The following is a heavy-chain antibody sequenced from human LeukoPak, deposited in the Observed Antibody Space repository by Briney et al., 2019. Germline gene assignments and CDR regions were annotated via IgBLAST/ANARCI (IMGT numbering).Heavy chain of an antibody. CDR2: IGSSGSPT. J-gene: IGHJ6*02. D-gene: IGHD3-22*01. V-gene: IGHV3-48*02. CDR3: ARRPYSDTSGRLSDV. Sequence: GGSLRLSCAASGFAFSSYNMDWVRQAPGKGLEWISYIGSSGSPTHYADSVGGRFTISRDNAKNSLYLQMNSLRDEDTAVYFCARRPYSDTSGRLSDVWGQGTTVTVSS. CDR1: GFAFSSYN.